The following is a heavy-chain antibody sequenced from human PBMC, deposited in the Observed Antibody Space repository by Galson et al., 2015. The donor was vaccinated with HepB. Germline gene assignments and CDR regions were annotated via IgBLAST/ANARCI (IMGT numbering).Heavy chain of an antibody. D-gene: IGHD1-26*01. V-gene: IGHV4-4*02. CDR3: ARKAIVVRPHFYSYMDV. CDR1: GGSISSSNS. Sequence: TLSLTCAVSGGSISSSNSWNWVRQSPGMVLEWIGEVYHGGTTTYNPSLKSRVTISVDKSRNLFSLMLTSVTAADTAVYYCARKAIVVRPHFYSYMDVWGKGTTVSVS. CDR2: VYHGGTT. J-gene: IGHJ6*03.